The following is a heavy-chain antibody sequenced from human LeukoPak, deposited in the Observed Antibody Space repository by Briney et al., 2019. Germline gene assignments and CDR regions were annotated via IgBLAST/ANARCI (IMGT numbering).Heavy chain of an antibody. Sequence: GGSLRLSRAASGVNFSSYAMSWVRQAPGKGLEWVSAISGSGGSTYYADSVKGRFTISRDNSKNTLYLQMNSLRAEDTAVYYCAFTQWLVFYSQHWGQGTLVTVSS. D-gene: IGHD6-19*01. CDR1: GVNFSSYA. V-gene: IGHV3-23*01. CDR3: AFTQWLVFYSQH. J-gene: IGHJ1*01. CDR2: ISGSGGST.